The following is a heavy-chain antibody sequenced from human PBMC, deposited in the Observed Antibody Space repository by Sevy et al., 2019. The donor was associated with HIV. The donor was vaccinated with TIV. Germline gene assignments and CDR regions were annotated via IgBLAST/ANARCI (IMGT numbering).Heavy chain of an antibody. CDR1: GFTFSNYN. Sequence: GGSLRLSCAASGFTFSNYNINWVRQAPGKGLEWVSYISGLSNYIYYADSLGGRFTISRDNAKNSLYLQMNSLRAEDTAVYYCARESPSRVVVISGFDYWGQGTLVTVSS. CDR2: ISGLSNYI. J-gene: IGHJ4*02. D-gene: IGHD3-22*01. CDR3: ARESPSRVVVISGFDY. V-gene: IGHV3-21*01.